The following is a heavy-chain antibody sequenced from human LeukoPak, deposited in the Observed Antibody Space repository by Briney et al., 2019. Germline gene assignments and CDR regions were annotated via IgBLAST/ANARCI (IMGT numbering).Heavy chain of an antibody. V-gene: IGHV5-51*01. D-gene: IGHD3-10*01. Sequence: KPGESLKISCQLPGYSFTNYWIGWVRQMPGKGLDPMRIIYPADSDTTYSPSFQGQVTISVDKSISTVYLQWSSLKASDTAMYYCARQSRDGSKTRGYYFDYWGQGTLVTVSS. CDR1: GYSFTNYW. J-gene: IGHJ4*02. CDR3: ARQSRDGSKTRGYYFDY. CDR2: IYPADSDT.